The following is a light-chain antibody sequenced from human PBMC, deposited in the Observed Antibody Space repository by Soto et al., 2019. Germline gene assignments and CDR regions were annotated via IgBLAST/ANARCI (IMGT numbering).Light chain of an antibody. V-gene: IGLV1-40*01. CDR2: ANT. Sequence: QSVLMQPPSVSGAAGQRITISCTGGSSNIRAGYDVHWYQQLPGTAPKLLIYANTNRPSGVPGRFSGSKSGASASLAITGLQAEDEADYYCQSYDSSLSASVFGGGTKLTVL. J-gene: IGLJ2*01. CDR1: SSNIRAGYD. CDR3: QSYDSSLSASV.